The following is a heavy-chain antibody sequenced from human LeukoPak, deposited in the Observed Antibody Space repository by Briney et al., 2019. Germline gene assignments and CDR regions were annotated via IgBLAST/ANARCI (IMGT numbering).Heavy chain of an antibody. V-gene: IGHV1-69*04. CDR3: ARDEGYGDYYGMDV. CDR2: IIPILGIA. Sequence: ASVKVSCKASGGTFSSYAISWVRQAPGQGLEWMGRIIPILGIANYAQKFQGRVTITADKSTSTAYMELSSLRSEDTAVYYCARDEGYGDYYGMDVWGQGTTVTVSS. CDR1: GGTFSSYA. J-gene: IGHJ6*02. D-gene: IGHD4-17*01.